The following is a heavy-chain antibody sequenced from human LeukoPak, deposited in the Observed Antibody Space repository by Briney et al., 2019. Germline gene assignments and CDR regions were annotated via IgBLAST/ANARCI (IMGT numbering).Heavy chain of an antibody. D-gene: IGHD2-2*01. CDR3: AKNGFHCTSTSCYSTSYYFDY. V-gene: IGHV3-23*01. CDR1: GFTFGSYA. J-gene: IGHJ4*02. Sequence: GGSLRLSCAASGFTFGSYAMSWVRQAPGKGLQWASAISGGGGSTYYADSVKGRFTISRDNSKNTLYLQMNSLRAEDAAVYYCAKNGFHCTSTSCYSTSYYFDYWGQGTLVTVSS. CDR2: ISGGGGST.